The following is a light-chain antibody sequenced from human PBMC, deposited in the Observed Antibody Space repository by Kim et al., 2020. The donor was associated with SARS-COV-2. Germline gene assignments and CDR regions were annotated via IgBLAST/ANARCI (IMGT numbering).Light chain of an antibody. CDR2: AAS. CDR1: QGISNY. J-gene: IGKJ4*01. CDR3: QNYNNAPLT. Sequence: ASVGDRVTIPCRASQGISNYLVWYQQKPGNVPKLLSYAASTLQAGVPSRFSGSGSGTDFTLTISSLQPEDVATYYCQNYNNAPLTFGGGTKVDIK. V-gene: IGKV1-27*01.